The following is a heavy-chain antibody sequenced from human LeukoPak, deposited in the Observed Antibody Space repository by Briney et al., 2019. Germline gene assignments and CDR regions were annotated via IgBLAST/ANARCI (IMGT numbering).Heavy chain of an antibody. CDR1: GFTFTKAW. J-gene: IGHJ4*02. CDR3: TTDFRRGYTYGNHDY. Sequence: PGGSLRLSCAASGFTFTKAWMSWVRQVPGKGLEWVGRIKSKTDGGTTDYAAPVRGRFTISRDDSKNTLYMQMNSLKNEDTAVYYCTTDFRRGYTYGNHDYWGQGTLVTVSS. CDR2: IKSKTDGGTT. D-gene: IGHD5-18*01. V-gene: IGHV3-15*01.